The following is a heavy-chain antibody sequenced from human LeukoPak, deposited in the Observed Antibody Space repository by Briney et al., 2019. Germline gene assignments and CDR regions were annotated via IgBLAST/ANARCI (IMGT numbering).Heavy chain of an antibody. V-gene: IGHV4-61*02. CDR1: GGSISSGSCY. Sequence: SETLSLTCTVSGGSISSGSCYWSWIRQPAGKGLEWIGRIYTSGSTNYYPSLKSRVTISVDTSKNQFSLKLSSVTAADTAVYYCARGLWMVPFDYWGQGTLVTVSS. J-gene: IGHJ4*02. CDR2: IYTSGST. D-gene: IGHD3-10*01. CDR3: ARGLWMVPFDY.